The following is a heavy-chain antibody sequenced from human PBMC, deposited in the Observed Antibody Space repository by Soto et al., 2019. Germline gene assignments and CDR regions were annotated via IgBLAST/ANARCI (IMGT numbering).Heavy chain of an antibody. D-gene: IGHD6-6*01. V-gene: IGHV4-59*01. J-gene: IGHJ4*02. Sequence: SETLSLTCTVSGGSISSYYWSWIRQPPGKGLEWIGYIYYSGSTNYNPSLKSRVTISVDTSKNQFSLKLSSVTTADTAVYYCARDSSSASFDYWGQGTLVTVSS. CDR1: GGSISSYY. CDR3: ARDSSSASFDY. CDR2: IYYSGST.